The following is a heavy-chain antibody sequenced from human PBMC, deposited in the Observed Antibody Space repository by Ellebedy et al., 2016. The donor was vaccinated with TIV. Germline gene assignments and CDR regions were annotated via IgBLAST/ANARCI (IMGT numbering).Heavy chain of an antibody. J-gene: IGHJ6*02. D-gene: IGHD3-10*01. CDR1: GFTFSSYE. CDR3: ARAGVEGGSDYYYGMDV. Sequence: PGGSLRLSCAASGFTFSSYEMNWVRQAPGKGLEWVSYISSSGSTIYYADSVKGRFTISRDNAKNSLYLQMNSLRAEDTAVYYCARAGVEGGSDYYYGMDVWGQGTTVTVSS. CDR2: ISSSGSTI. V-gene: IGHV3-48*03.